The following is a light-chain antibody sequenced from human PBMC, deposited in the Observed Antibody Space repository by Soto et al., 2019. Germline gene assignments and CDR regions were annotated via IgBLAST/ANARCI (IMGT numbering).Light chain of an antibody. Sequence: EIVMTQSPATLSVSPGERATLSCRASQSVNSNLAWYQQKPGQAPRLLIYGASTRASGIPARFSGSGSGTGFTLTISSLQSEDFAVYYCQQYNNLPLTFGVGTKVTI. J-gene: IGKJ4*01. CDR2: GAS. V-gene: IGKV3-15*01. CDR3: QQYNNLPLT. CDR1: QSVNSN.